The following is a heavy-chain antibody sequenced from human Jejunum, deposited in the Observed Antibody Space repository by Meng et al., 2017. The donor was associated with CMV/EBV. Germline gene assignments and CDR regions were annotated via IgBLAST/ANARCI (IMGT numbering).Heavy chain of an antibody. V-gene: IGHV4-34*02. Sequence: QVQLQLWGAGLLKPSETLSLPCAVYGGSFTGYYCSWIRQSPGKGLEWIGEINLSDSTNYNPSLKSRVTVLADTSKNQFSLRLNSVTAADTAVYYCARRVGSGKYYFDYWSQGILVTVSS. CDR1: GGSFTGYY. D-gene: IGHD3-10*01. CDR3: ARRVGSGKYYFDY. J-gene: IGHJ4*02. CDR2: INLSDST.